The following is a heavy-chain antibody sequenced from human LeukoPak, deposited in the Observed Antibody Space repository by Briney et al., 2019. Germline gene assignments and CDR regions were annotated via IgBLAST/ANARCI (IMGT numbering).Heavy chain of an antibody. V-gene: IGHV3-7*03. D-gene: IGHD5-18*01. CDR1: GFTLSSYW. Sequence: GGSLRLSCAASGFTLSSYWMSWVRQAPGKGLEWVANIKQGGSEKYYVDSVKGRFTISRDNAKNSLYLQMNSLRAEDTAVYYCAREGGYSYGLPFDYWGQGTLVTVSS. CDR2: IKQGGSEK. J-gene: IGHJ4*02. CDR3: AREGGYSYGLPFDY.